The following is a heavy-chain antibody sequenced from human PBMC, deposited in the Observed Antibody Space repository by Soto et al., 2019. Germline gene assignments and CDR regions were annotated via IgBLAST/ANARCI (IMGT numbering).Heavy chain of an antibody. J-gene: IGHJ4*02. CDR2: ISANNGNT. Sequence: QVQLVQSGAEVKKPGASVKVSCKASGYTFTSYGINWVRQAPGQGLEWMGWISANNGNTHYAQKLQGRVTMTTDTATSTAYMELRSLRSDDTAVYYWARVQSGYDCAYWGQGTLVTVSS. CDR3: ARVQSGYDCAY. D-gene: IGHD5-12*01. CDR1: GYTFTSYG. V-gene: IGHV1-18*01.